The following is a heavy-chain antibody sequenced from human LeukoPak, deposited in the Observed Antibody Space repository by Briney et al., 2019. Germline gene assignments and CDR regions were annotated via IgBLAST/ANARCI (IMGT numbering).Heavy chain of an antibody. CDR1: GGSFSGYY. CDR2: INHSGST. Sequence: SETLSLTCAVYGGSFSGYYWSWIRQPPGKGLEWIGEINHSGSTNYNPSLKSRVTISVDTSKNQFSLKLRSVTAADTAVYYCARGGYSWNYWGQGTLVTVSS. CDR3: ARGGYSWNY. J-gene: IGHJ4*02. V-gene: IGHV4-34*01. D-gene: IGHD5-18*01.